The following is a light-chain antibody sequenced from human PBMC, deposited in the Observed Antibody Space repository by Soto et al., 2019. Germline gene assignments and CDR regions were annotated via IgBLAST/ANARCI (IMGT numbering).Light chain of an antibody. CDR2: GSS. CDR3: QQHFNGPIT. J-gene: IGKJ5*01. V-gene: IGKV3-11*01. Sequence: PGERATLSCRASQSISHFLAWYQQKPGQAPRLLIYGSSNRATGIPARFSGSASGTDFTLTISSLEPEDFAVYYCQQHFNGPITFGQGTRLEIK. CDR1: QSISHF.